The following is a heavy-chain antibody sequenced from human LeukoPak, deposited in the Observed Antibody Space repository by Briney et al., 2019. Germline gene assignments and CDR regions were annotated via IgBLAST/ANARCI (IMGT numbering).Heavy chain of an antibody. CDR3: ARSRITGTIDY. CDR2: IYYSGST. J-gene: IGHJ4*02. CDR1: GGSISSSSYY. V-gene: IGHV4-39*01. Sequence: SETLSLTCTVSGGSISSSSYYWGWIRQPPGKGLEWIGSIYYSGSTYYNPSLKSRVTISVDTSKNQFSLKLSSVTAADTAVYYCARSRITGTIDYWGQGTLVTVPS. D-gene: IGHD1-7*01.